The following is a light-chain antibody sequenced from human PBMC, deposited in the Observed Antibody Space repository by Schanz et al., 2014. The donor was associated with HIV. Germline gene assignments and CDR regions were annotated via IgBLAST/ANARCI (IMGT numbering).Light chain of an antibody. CDR1: SSNIATNA. CDR3: AAWDDSLSGRV. CDR2: ATY. J-gene: IGLJ3*02. V-gene: IGLV1-44*01. Sequence: QSVLTQPPSASGTPGQRVTMSCSASSSNIATNAVNWYQQLPGTAPKLLIYATYNRPSGVPDRFSGSSSGTSASLAISGLQSEDEADYYCAAWDDSLSGRVFGGGTKLTVL.